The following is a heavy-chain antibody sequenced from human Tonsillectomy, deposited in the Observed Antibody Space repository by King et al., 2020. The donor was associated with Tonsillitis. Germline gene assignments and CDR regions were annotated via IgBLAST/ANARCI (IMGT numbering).Heavy chain of an antibody. CDR1: GFTFSSYA. V-gene: IGHV3-23*04. Sequence: VQLVESGGGLIQPGGSLRLSCAASGFTFSSYAMSWVRQAPGKGLEWVSGISVSGDSTYYTDSVKGRFTISRDNSKNTLCLQMNSLRAEDTAVYYCANFAWYNGWFDRWGQGTPVTVSS. CDR3: ANFAWYNGWFDR. J-gene: IGHJ5*02. D-gene: IGHD1-26*01. CDR2: ISVSGDST.